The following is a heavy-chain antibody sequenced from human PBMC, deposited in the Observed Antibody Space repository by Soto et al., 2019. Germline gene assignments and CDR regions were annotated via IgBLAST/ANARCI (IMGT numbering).Heavy chain of an antibody. CDR1: GYTFTKYG. Sequence: QVQLVQSGAEVKRPGASVKVSCKASGYTFTKYGVSWVRQAPGQGLEWMGWINTYSGNTNYAQKLQGRVTMTTDTSTSTAYMELRSLRSDDTALYYCGLSRYFDWSTTTKFVGDYWGQGSLVTVSS. V-gene: IGHV1-18*01. D-gene: IGHD3-9*01. J-gene: IGHJ4*02. CDR2: INTYSGNT. CDR3: GLSRYFDWSTTTKFVGDY.